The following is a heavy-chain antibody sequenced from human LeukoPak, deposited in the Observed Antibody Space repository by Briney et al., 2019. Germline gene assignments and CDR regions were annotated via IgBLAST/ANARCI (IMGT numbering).Heavy chain of an antibody. V-gene: IGHV4-59*01. D-gene: IGHD6-13*01. CDR2: IYYSGST. Sequence: SETLSLTCTVSGGSISSYYWSWIRQPPGKGLEWIGYIYYSGSTNYNPSLKSRVTISVDTSKNQFSLKLSSVTAADTAVYYCARVIAAAGRFFDYWGQGTLVTVSS. J-gene: IGHJ4*02. CDR3: ARVIAAAGRFFDY. CDR1: GGSISSYY.